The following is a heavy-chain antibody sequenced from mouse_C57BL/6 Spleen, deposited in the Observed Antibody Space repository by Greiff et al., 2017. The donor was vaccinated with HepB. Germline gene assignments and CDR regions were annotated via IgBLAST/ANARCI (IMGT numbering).Heavy chain of an antibody. CDR3: ARSGRYGNAMDY. J-gene: IGHJ4*01. Sequence: QVQLQQPGAELVRPGSSVKLSCKASGYTFTSYWMDWVKQRPGQGLEWIGNIYPSDSETHYNQTFKDKATLTVDKSSSTAYMQLSSLTSEDYAVYYCARSGRYGNAMDYWGQGTSVTVSS. CDR1: GYTFTSYW. D-gene: IGHD1-1*01. V-gene: IGHV1-61*01. CDR2: IYPSDSET.